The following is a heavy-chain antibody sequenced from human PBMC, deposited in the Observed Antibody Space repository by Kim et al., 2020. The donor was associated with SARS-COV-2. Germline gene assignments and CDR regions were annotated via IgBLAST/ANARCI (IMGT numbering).Heavy chain of an antibody. CDR3: VEECVGGSCRRGEFDH. D-gene: IGHD1-26*01. CDR2: IWSDGSSE. CDR1: GFIFSSYI. J-gene: IGHJ4*01. V-gene: IGHV3-33*03. Sequence: GGSLRLSCAASGFIFSSYIMHWFRQAPGKGLEWVAAIWSDGSSEYYVESVKGRFTISRDNSKNMLYLEMNSLRDEDTAVYYCVEECVGGSCRRGEFDHWG.